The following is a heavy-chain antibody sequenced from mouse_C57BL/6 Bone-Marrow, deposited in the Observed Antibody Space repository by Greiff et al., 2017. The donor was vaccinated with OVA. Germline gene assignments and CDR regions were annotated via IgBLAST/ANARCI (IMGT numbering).Heavy chain of an antibody. CDR2: ISSGGSYT. J-gene: IGHJ3*01. Sequence: EVQVVESGGDLVKPGGSLKLSCAASGFTFSSYGMSWVRQTPDKRLEWVATISSGGSYTYYPDSVKGRFTISRDNAKNTLYLQMSSLKSEDTAMYYGARDYYGSSRRFAYWGQGTLVTVSA. V-gene: IGHV5-6*01. D-gene: IGHD1-1*01. CDR1: GFTFSSYG. CDR3: ARDYYGSSRRFAY.